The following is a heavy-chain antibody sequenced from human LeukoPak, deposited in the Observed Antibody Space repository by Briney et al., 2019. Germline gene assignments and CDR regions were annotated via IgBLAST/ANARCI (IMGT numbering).Heavy chain of an antibody. D-gene: IGHD3-22*01. CDR3: AKDYDSSGYYPYYFDY. Sequence: PGGSLRLSCAASGFTFSSYEMNWVRQAPGKGLEWVAFIRYDGSNKYYADSVKGRFTISRDNSKNTLYLQMNSLRAEDTAVYYCAKDYDSSGYYPYYFDYWGQGTLVTVSS. J-gene: IGHJ4*02. CDR1: GFTFSSYE. V-gene: IGHV3-30*02. CDR2: IRYDGSNK.